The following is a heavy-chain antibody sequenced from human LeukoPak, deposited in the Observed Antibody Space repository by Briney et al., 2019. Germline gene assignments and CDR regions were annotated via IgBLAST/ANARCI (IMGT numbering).Heavy chain of an antibody. J-gene: IGHJ5*02. CDR3: AKDLSSGWTNWFDP. D-gene: IGHD6-19*01. CDR1: GFTFSSYG. CDR2: ISYDGSNK. Sequence: PGRSLRLSCAASGFTFSSYGMHWVRQAPGKGLEWVAVISYDGSNKYYADSVKGRFTISRDNSKNTLYLQMNSLRAEDTAVYYCAKDLSSGWTNWFDPWGQGTLATVSS. V-gene: IGHV3-30*18.